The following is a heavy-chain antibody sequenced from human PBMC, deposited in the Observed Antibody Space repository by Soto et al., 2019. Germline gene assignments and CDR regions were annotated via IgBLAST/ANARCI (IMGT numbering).Heavy chain of an antibody. D-gene: IGHD2-2*01. CDR2: IYYSGST. CDR3: AREFIPIVLVPAAPGPQNYYYGMDV. V-gene: IGHV4-30-4*01. Sequence: PSETLSLTCTVSGGSISSGDYYWSWIRQPPGKGMEWIGYIYYSGSTYYNPSPKSRVTISVDTSKNQFSLKLSSLIAADTAVYYCAREFIPIVLVPAAPGPQNYYYGMDVWGQGTTVTVSS. J-gene: IGHJ6*02. CDR1: GGSISSGDYY.